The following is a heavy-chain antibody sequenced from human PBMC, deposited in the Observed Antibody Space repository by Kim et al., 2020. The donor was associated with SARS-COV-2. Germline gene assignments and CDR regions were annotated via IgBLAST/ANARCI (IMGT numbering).Heavy chain of an antibody. CDR3: TSDLPVWKWLLKYYFDY. D-gene: IGHD5-12*01. J-gene: IGHJ4*02. CDR2: IKSKTDGGTT. Sequence: GGSLRLSCAASGFTFSNAWMNWVRQAPGKGLEWVGRIKSKTDGGTTDYAAPVKGRFTISRDDSKNTLYLQMNSLKTEDTAVYYCTSDLPVWKWLLKYYFDYWGQGTLVTVSS. CDR1: GFTFSNAW. V-gene: IGHV3-15*01.